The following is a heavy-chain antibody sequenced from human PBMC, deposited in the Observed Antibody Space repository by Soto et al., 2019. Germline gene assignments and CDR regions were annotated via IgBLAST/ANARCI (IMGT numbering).Heavy chain of an antibody. CDR3: AGRCDSTSCLAHFDY. J-gene: IGHJ4*02. Sequence: ASVKVSCKASGGTFNNYVINWVRQAPGQGLEWMGGIIPIFGTANYAQKFQGRVTITADKSTSTAYMELNSLRSEDTAVYYCAGRCDSTSCLAHFDYWGQGTLVTVSS. V-gene: IGHV1-69*06. CDR2: IIPIFGTA. CDR1: GGTFNNYV. D-gene: IGHD2-2*01.